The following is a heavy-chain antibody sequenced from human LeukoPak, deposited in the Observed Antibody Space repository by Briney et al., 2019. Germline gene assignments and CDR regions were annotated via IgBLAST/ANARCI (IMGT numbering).Heavy chain of an antibody. CDR3: AKVSGPPRFY. CDR2: ISGSGGST. Sequence: GGSLRLSCAASGFTFSSYAMSWVRQAPGKGLEWVSAISGSGGSTYYADSVKGRFSISRGNSKNTLYLQMNSLRAEDTAVYYCAKVSGPPRFYWGQGTLVTVSS. V-gene: IGHV3-23*01. J-gene: IGHJ4*02. D-gene: IGHD3-10*01. CDR1: GFTFSSYA.